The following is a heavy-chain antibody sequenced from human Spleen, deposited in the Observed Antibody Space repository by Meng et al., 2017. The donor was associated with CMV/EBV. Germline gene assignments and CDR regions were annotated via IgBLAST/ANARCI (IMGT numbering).Heavy chain of an antibody. J-gene: IGHJ4*02. V-gene: IGHV4-34*01. Sequence: CAVYGGSFSGYYWSWIRQPPGKGLEWIGEISLSGTTNYNPSLKSRVTISEDTSKKQFSLKLNSVTAADTAVYYCASGNGYSYGYQFDYWGQGTLVTVSS. CDR2: ISLSGTT. CDR3: ASGNGYSYGYQFDY. CDR1: GGSFSGYY. D-gene: IGHD5-18*01.